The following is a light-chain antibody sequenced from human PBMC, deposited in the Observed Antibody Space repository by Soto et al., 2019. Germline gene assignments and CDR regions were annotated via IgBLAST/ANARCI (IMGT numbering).Light chain of an antibody. CDR1: QSISSW. CDR2: DAS. V-gene: IGKV1-5*01. CDR3: QQYNSYSET. J-gene: IGKJ2*01. Sequence: DIQMTQSPSTLSASVGARVPITCRASQSISSWLAWYQQKPGKAPKLLIYDASSLESGVPSRFSSSGSGTEFTLTISSLQPDDFATYYCQQYNSYSETFGQGAKVDIK.